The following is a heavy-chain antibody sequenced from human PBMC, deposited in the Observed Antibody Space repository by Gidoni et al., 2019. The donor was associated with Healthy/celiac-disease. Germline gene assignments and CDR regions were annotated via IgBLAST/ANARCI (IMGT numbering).Heavy chain of an antibody. J-gene: IGHJ4*02. D-gene: IGHD6-6*01. CDR1: GFTVSSNY. V-gene: IGHV3-66*01. CDR3: ALGESIAARSDY. Sequence: EVQLVESGGGLVQPGGSLRRSCAASGFTVSSNYMSWVRQAPGKGLECVSVIYSVGSTYYADSVKGRFTISRDNSKNTLYLQMNSLRAEDTAVYYCALGESIAARSDYWGQGTLVTVSS. CDR2: IYSVGST.